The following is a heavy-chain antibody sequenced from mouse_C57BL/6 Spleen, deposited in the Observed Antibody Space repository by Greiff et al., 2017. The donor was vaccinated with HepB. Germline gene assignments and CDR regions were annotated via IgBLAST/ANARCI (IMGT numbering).Heavy chain of an antibody. D-gene: IGHD2-4*01. CDR3: AREDYDYDEAMDY. J-gene: IGHJ4*01. Sequence: EVQRVESGGGLVKPGGSLKLSCAASGFTFSNYAMSWVRQTPEKRLEWVATISDGGSYTYYPDNVKGRFTISRDNAKNNLYLQMSHLKSEDTAMYYCAREDYDYDEAMDYWGQGTSVTVSS. V-gene: IGHV5-4*01. CDR1: GFTFSNYA. CDR2: ISDGGSYT.